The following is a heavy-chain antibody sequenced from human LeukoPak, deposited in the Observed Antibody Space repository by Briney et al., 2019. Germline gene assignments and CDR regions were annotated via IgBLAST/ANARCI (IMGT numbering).Heavy chain of an antibody. V-gene: IGHV4-59*08. CDR1: GGSISRFH. Sequence: SETLSLTCTVSGGSISRFHWSWIRQPPGKGLEWIGYISYSKTTYYNPSLTGRVTISADTSKNQFSLGLHSVTAADTAVYYCASLGHFGDYVRVDYWGQGTQVTVSS. CDR3: ASLGHFGDYVRVDY. CDR2: ISYSKTT. J-gene: IGHJ4*02. D-gene: IGHD4-17*01.